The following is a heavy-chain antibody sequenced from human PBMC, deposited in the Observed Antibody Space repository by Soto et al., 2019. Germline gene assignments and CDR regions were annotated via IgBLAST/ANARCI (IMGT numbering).Heavy chain of an antibody. CDR2: TYYRAKWYN. J-gene: IGHJ3*02. V-gene: IGHV6-1*01. Sequence: SQTLALTCAISGASVSSNSAAWNWIRMSTSRGLEWLGRTYYRAKWYNDYAVSVKSRITINPDTSTNQFSLQLNSLTPDDTAVYYCARAVPRAITMIVVVPYGAFDIWGQGTMVTVSS. CDR1: GASVSSNSAA. CDR3: ARAVPRAITMIVVVPYGAFDI. D-gene: IGHD3-22*01.